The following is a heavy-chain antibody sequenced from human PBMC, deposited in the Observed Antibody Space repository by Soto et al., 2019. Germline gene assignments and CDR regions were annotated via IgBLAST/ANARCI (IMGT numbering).Heavy chain of an antibody. CDR2: IWYDGSNK. Sequence: GGSLRLSCAASGFTFSSYGMHWVRQAPGKGLEWVAVIWYDGSNKYYADSVKGRFTISRDNSKNTLYLQMNSLRAEDTAVYYCARDPLYCSGGSCYSYGYYFDYWGQGTLVTVSS. D-gene: IGHD2-15*01. CDR3: ARDPLYCSGGSCYSYGYYFDY. J-gene: IGHJ4*02. V-gene: IGHV3-33*01. CDR1: GFTFSSYG.